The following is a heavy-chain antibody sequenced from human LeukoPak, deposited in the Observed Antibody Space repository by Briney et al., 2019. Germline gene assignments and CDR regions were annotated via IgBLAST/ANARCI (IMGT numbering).Heavy chain of an antibody. CDR1: GYTFTSYY. D-gene: IGHD1-26*01. CDR2: INPSGGST. V-gene: IGHV1-46*01. J-gene: IGHJ5*02. CDR3: ARDTTPYNWFDP. Sequence: ASVKVSSKASGYTFTSYYMHWVRQAPGQGLEWMGIINPSGGSTSYAQKPQGRVTMTRDTSTSTVYMELSSLRSEDTAVYYCARDTTPYNWFDPWGQGTLVTVSS.